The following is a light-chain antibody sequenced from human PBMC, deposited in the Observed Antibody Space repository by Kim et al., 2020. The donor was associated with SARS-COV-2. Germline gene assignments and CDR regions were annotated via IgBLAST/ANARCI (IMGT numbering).Light chain of an antibody. CDR2: GAS. J-gene: IGKJ1*01. Sequence: EIVMTQSPATLSVSPGERATLSCRASQSVSSNLGWYQQKPGQAPRLLIYGASTRATGIPARFSGSGSGTEFTLTISSLQSEDFAVYYCQQYNNWLSWTFGQGTKVDIK. V-gene: IGKV3-15*01. CDR1: QSVSSN. CDR3: QQYNNWLSWT.